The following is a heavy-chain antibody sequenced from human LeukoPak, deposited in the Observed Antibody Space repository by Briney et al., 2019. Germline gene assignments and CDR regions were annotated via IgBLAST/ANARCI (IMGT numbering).Heavy chain of an antibody. J-gene: IGHJ4*02. CDR3: ARDLPFGYSIDY. V-gene: IGHV3-48*03. Sequence: GGSLRLSCAASGFTFSSYEMNWVRQAPGKGLEWISYINGRGDAIYYADFARGRFTISRDNAENSLFLQMSSLRVEDTALYYCARDLPFGYSIDYWGQGTPVTVSS. CDR2: INGRGDAI. CDR1: GFTFSSYE. D-gene: IGHD2-15*01.